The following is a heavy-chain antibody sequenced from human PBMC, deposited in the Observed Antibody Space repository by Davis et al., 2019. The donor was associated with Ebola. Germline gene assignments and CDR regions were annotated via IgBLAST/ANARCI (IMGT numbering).Heavy chain of an antibody. D-gene: IGHD3-22*01. Sequence: SETLSLTCAVSGGSISSGGYSWSWIRQPPGKGLEWIGYIYHSGSTYYNPSLKSRVTISVDRSKNQFSLKLSSVTAADTAVYYCARVSGESSGYHPFGYWGQGTLVTVSS. CDR1: GGSISSGGYS. CDR3: ARVSGESSGYHPFGY. J-gene: IGHJ4*02. V-gene: IGHV4-30-2*01. CDR2: IYHSGST.